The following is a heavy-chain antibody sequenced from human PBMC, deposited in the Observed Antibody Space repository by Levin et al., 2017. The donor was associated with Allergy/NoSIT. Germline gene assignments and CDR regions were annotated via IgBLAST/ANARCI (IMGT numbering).Heavy chain of an antibody. V-gene: IGHV4-61*01. CDR1: GGSVSSGSYY. J-gene: IGHJ6*02. CDR3: ARDSMPHSNYYDSSGSKGSGYYGMDV. D-gene: IGHD3-22*01. Sequence: SETLSLTCTVSGGSVSSGSYYWSWIRQPPGKGLEWIGYIYYSGSTNYNPSLKSRVTISVDTSKNQFSLKLSSVTAADTAVYYCARDSMPHSNYYDSSGSKGSGYYGMDVWGQGTTVTVSS. CDR2: IYYSGST.